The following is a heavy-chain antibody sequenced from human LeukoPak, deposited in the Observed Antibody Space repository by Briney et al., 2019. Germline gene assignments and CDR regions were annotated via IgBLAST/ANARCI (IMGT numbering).Heavy chain of an antibody. D-gene: IGHD6-19*01. CDR1: GGTFSSYA. CDR3: ARGGPVAATHKYFQY. V-gene: IGHV1-8*02. Sequence: ASVKVSCKASGGTFSSYAISWVRQAPGQGLEWMGWMNPNSGNTDYAQKFQGRVTMTRNTSITTAYMELSILRSEDTAIYYCARGGPVAATHKYFQYWGQGTLVTVSS. J-gene: IGHJ1*01. CDR2: MNPNSGNT.